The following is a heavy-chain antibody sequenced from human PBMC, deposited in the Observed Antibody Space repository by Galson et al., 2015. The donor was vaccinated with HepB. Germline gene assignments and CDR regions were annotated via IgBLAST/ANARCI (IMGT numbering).Heavy chain of an antibody. CDR1: RFSFSSYE. Sequence: SLRLSCAASRFSFSSYEMNWVRQTPGQGLEWVSYISRSGSIAYYADSVKGRFTISRDNAKNSLYLQMNSLRVEDTAVYYCARDLDRVRGLSNYFYGMNVWGQGTTVTVSS. CDR3: ARDLDRVRGLSNYFYGMNV. D-gene: IGHD3-10*01. J-gene: IGHJ6*02. V-gene: IGHV3-48*03. CDR2: ISRSGSIA.